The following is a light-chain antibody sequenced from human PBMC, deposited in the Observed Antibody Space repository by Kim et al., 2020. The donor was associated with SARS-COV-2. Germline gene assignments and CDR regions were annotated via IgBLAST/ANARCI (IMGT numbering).Light chain of an antibody. CDR1: QSVSSSY. CDR3: QQYGNSPWT. V-gene: IGKV3-20*01. Sequence: EIVLTQSPGTLSLSPGERATLSCRASQSVSSSYLAWYQQKPGQAPRFLMYGASTRATGIPDRFSGSGSGTDFSLTISRLEPEDFAVYYCQQYGNSPWTFGQGTKLEI. J-gene: IGKJ1*01. CDR2: GAS.